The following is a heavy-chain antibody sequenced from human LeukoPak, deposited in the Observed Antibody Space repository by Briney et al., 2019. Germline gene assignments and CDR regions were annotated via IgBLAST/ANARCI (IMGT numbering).Heavy chain of an antibody. V-gene: IGHV3-20*04. CDR1: GFTFDDYG. CDR3: ARDYGRVSVPCPGY. D-gene: IGHD6-6*01. Sequence: PGGSLRLSCAASGFTFDDYGMSWVRQAPGKGLEWVSGINWNGGSTGYADSVRGRFTISRDNAKNSLYLQMNSLRAEDTALYYCARDYGRVSVPCPGYWGQGTLVTVSS. J-gene: IGHJ4*02. CDR2: INWNGGST.